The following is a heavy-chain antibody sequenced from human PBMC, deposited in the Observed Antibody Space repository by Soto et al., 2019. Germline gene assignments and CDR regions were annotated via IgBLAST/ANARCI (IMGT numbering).Heavy chain of an antibody. Sequence: GGSLEISCKGSGYSVTSYWINWVRQMPGKGLEWMGEIDPSYSYTNYSPSFQGHVTFSTYRSISTASLAWSSLRASDTVTYFCVRRAVVEVADTPYYGMDVWGQGTTVTVSS. CDR3: VRRAVVEVADTPYYGMDV. CDR2: IDPSYSYT. D-gene: IGHD2-15*01. V-gene: IGHV5-10-1*01. J-gene: IGHJ6*02. CDR1: GYSVTSYW.